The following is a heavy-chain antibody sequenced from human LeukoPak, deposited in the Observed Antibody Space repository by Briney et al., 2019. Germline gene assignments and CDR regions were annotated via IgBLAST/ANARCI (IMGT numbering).Heavy chain of an antibody. Sequence: TGGPLRLSCAASGVTVSSNYMSGVRQAPGKGLEWGSVIYSGGSTYYADSVKGRFTISRDNSKNTLYLQMNSLRAEDTAVYYCARTLYRPPVWLEYWGQGTLVTVSS. CDR1: GVTVSSNY. D-gene: IGHD3-9*01. J-gene: IGHJ4*02. CDR3: ARTLYRPPVWLEY. CDR2: IYSGGST. V-gene: IGHV3-53*01.